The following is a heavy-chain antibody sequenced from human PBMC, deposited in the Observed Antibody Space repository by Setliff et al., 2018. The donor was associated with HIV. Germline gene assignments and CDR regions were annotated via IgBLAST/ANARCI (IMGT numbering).Heavy chain of an antibody. Sequence: ASVKVSCKASGYSFTTYSINWLRQAPGQGPEWMGWIHTSTGKPTYVRDFTGRFVFSLDTSVNTAFLQISDLKTEDTAVYYCARNSPFPPSSGAHFDFWGPGTRVTGSS. CDR3: ARNSPFPPSSGAHFDF. CDR1: GYSFTTYS. V-gene: IGHV7-4-1*02. D-gene: IGHD3-22*01. J-gene: IGHJ4*02. CDR2: IHTSTGKP.